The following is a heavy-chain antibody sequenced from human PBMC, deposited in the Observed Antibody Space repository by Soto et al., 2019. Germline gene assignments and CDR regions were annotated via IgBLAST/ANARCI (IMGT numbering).Heavy chain of an antibody. J-gene: IGHJ5*02. Sequence: QVQLQESGPGLVKPSGTLSLTCAVSGVSISSHDWWTWGRQPPGKGLEWIGESHQSGTTNYNSSLATRVTISVDTSKNQFSLKLTSVTVADTAVYYCATRDSSRFSWGQGTLVTVSS. CDR1: GVSISSHDW. V-gene: IGHV4-4*02. CDR2: SHQSGTT. CDR3: ATRDSSRFS. D-gene: IGHD6-13*01.